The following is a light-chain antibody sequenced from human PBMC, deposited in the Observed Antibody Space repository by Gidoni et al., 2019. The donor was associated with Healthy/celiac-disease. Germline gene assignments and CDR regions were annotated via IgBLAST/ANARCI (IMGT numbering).Light chain of an antibody. CDR3: QQYNNWPQT. CDR2: GAS. J-gene: IGKJ2*01. CDR1: QSVSSN. Sequence: IVITQSPATLSVSTGERATLSCRASQSVSSNLAWYQQKPGQAPRLLIYGASTRATGIPARFSGSGSGTEFTLTISSLQSEDFAVYYCQQYNNWPQTFGQGTKLEIK. V-gene: IGKV3-15*01.